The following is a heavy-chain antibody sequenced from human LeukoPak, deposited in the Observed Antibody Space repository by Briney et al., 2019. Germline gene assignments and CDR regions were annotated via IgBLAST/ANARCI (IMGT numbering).Heavy chain of an antibody. CDR1: GFTFSSYG. CDR2: ISYDGSNK. V-gene: IGHV3-30*18. CDR3: AKVGLDFYDSSGYYYDSGDY. D-gene: IGHD3-22*01. J-gene: IGHJ4*02. Sequence: GGSLRLSCAASGFTFSSYGMHWVRQAPGKGLEWVAVISYDGSNKYYPDSVKGRFNISRDNSKNTLYLQMNSLRAEDTAVYYCAKVGLDFYDSSGYYYDSGDYWGQGTLVTVSS.